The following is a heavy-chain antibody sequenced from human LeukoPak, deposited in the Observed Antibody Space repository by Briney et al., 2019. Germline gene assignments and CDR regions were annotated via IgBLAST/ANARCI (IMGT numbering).Heavy chain of an antibody. CDR3: ARMYSGTYGGIDY. Sequence: SETLSLTCTVSGGSISSYYWSWIRQPAGKGLEWIGRIYSSGSTNYNPSLKSRVPLSVDTSRNQFSLKVNSVTAADTAVYYCARMYSGTYGGIDYWGQGTLVTVSS. V-gene: IGHV4-4*07. D-gene: IGHD1-26*01. J-gene: IGHJ4*02. CDR1: GGSISSYY. CDR2: IYSSGST.